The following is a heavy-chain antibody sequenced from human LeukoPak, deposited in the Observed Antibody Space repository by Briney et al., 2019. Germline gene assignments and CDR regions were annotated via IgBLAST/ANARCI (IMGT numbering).Heavy chain of an antibody. J-gene: IGHJ4*02. CDR2: IYSSGST. V-gene: IGHV3-53*01. Sequence: GGSLRLSCAPSRLTVSHNYMSWVRQAPGKGLEWVSVIYSSGSTYYADSVRGRFTISSDNSKNTLFLHMNCLRAEDTAVYYCSRGGYSYGSDYWGQGTLVTVSS. CDR3: SRGGYSYGSDY. CDR1: RLTVSHNY. D-gene: IGHD5-18*01.